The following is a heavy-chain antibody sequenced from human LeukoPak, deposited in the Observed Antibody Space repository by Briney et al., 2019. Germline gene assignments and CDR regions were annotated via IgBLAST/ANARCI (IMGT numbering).Heavy chain of an antibody. D-gene: IGHD3-10*01. CDR2: IKEDGSEE. CDR3: ARDPGQPHAGIDY. V-gene: IGHV3-7*01. Sequence: GGSLRLSCAASGFSFSSYWMSWVRQAPGKGLEWVANIKEDGSEELYVGSVRGRFTISRDNAKNSLFLQLNDLRVEDTALYYCARDPGQPHAGIDYWGQGTLVSVSS. J-gene: IGHJ4*02. CDR1: GFSFSSYW.